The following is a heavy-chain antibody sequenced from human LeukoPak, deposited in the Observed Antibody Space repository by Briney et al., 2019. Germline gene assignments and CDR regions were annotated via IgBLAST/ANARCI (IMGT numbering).Heavy chain of an antibody. CDR2: INPDGSET. CDR3: ARGHYGLDV. V-gene: IGHV3-7*01. CDR1: GFSLSTHW. Sequence: GGSLRLSCAASGFSLSTHWLTWVRQAPGKRPQWVAHINPDGSETAFLDSVRGRFTISRDNSKNSLYLQMNTLRVEDTAVYHCARGHYGLDVWGQGTTVTVSS. J-gene: IGHJ6*02.